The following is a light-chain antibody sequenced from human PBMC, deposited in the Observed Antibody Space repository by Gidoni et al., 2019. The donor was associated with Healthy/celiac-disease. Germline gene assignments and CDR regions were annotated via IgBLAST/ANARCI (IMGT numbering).Light chain of an antibody. V-gene: IGKV3-11*01. J-gene: IGKJ4*01. Sequence: EIVLTQSPATLSLSPGERATLSCRASQSVSSYLAWYQQKPGQAPRLLIYDASNRATGIPARFSGSGSWTDFTLTISRLEPEEFAVYYCQQRSNWPPEITFGGGTKVEIK. CDR1: QSVSSY. CDR2: DAS. CDR3: QQRSNWPPEIT.